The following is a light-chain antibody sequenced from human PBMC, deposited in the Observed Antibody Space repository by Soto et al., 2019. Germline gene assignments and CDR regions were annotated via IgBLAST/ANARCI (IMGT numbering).Light chain of an antibody. CDR1: QSVSNQ. V-gene: IGKV3-11*01. CDR2: DAS. Sequence: EIVFTQSPVPLSLSPGERATLSCMACQSVSNQLAWYQQKPGQAPRLLIYDASRRVTGVPARFSGSGSGTDFTLTLSSLEPEDFAVYYCQQRSNWPLTFGQGTRLEIK. CDR3: QQRSNWPLT. J-gene: IGKJ5*01.